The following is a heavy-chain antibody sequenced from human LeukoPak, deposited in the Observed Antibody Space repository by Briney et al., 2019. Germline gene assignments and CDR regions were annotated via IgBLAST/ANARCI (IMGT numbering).Heavy chain of an antibody. V-gene: IGHV4-61*01. CDR3: ARGAPPYYDFWSGYSGYYYYGMDV. CDR1: GGSVSSGSYH. CDR2: IYYSGST. D-gene: IGHD3-3*01. J-gene: IGHJ6*02. Sequence: SETLSLTCTVSGGSVSSGSYHWSWIRQPPGKGLEWIGYIYYSGSTNYNPSLKSRVTISVDTSKNQFSLKLSSVTAADTAVYYCARGAPPYYDFWSGYSGYYYYGMDVWGQGTTVTVSS.